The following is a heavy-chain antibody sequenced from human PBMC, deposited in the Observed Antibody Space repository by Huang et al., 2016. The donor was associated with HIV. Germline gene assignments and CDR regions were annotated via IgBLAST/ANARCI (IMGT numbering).Heavy chain of an antibody. D-gene: IGHD2-15*01. Sequence: QITLKESGPTLVKPTQTLTLACTFSGFSLNTSGVGVAWIRQPPGKALEWLALIYWDDDKRYRPSLKIRLTISKDPSNNQVVLTMTNMDPVDTASYFCAHIGDIFAAYSPEYFDYWGQGALVTVSS. CDR1: GFSLNTSGVG. CDR3: AHIGDIFAAYSPEYFDY. CDR2: IYWDDDK. V-gene: IGHV2-5*02. J-gene: IGHJ4*02.